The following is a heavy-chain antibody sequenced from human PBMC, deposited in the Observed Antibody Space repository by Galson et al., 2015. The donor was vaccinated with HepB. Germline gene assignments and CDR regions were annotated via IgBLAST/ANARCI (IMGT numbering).Heavy chain of an antibody. CDR1: GFTFSSYA. J-gene: IGHJ4*02. CDR2: LSDGGGST. Sequence: SLRLSCAASGFTFSSYAMSWVRQAPGKGLEWVSALSDGGGSTFYADSVKGRFTISRDNSKSKLYLQVNSLRAEDTAIYYCAKVGGSSGYGRSYFDYWGQGTLVTVSS. V-gene: IGHV3-23*01. D-gene: IGHD6-13*01. CDR3: AKVGGSSGYGRSYFDY.